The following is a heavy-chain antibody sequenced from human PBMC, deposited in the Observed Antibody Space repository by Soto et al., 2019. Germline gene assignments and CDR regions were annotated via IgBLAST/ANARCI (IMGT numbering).Heavy chain of an antibody. Sequence: PGGSLRLSCAASQFTFRNYCMHWVRQAPGKGLEYVSGISNNGAHTDYAKSVKGRFTISRDNSENTLYLQMGSLRAEDMALYYCARRGYGSRWPNVYMDVWGKGTTVTVSS. J-gene: IGHJ6*03. CDR3: ARRGYGSRWPNVYMDV. D-gene: IGHD6-13*01. CDR1: QFTFRNYC. CDR2: ISNNGAHT. V-gene: IGHV3-64*01.